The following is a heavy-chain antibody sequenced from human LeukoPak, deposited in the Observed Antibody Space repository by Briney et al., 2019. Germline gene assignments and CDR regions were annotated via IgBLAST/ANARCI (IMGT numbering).Heavy chain of an antibody. J-gene: IGHJ1*01. CDR2: IYSSGST. Sequence: SETLSLTFTVSNGSLSNYYWGWIRPPPGRGLEWIGHIYSSGSTDYNPSLKSRVTISVDTSKDQFSLKLSSVTVADTAVYYCARDPFVWGQGTLVTVSS. D-gene: IGHD3-16*01. CDR3: ARDPFV. V-gene: IGHV4-59*01. CDR1: NGSLSNYY.